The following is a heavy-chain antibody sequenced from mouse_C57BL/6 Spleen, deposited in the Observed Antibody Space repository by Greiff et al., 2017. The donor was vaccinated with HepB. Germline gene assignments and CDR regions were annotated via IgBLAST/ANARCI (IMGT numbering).Heavy chain of an antibody. CDR2: ISYDGSN. Sequence: EVKLMESGPGLVKPSQSLSLSCSVTGYSFTSCYFWYWIRQSPGNKLECMSYISYDGSNNYNPTLKNGISITRDTSKNQFFLKLNSVTTEDAATYYCARERTFGAVDVWGTGTTVTVSS. J-gene: IGHJ1*03. D-gene: IGHD1-1*02. CDR3: ARERTFGAVDV. CDR1: GYSFTSCYF. V-gene: IGHV3-6*01.